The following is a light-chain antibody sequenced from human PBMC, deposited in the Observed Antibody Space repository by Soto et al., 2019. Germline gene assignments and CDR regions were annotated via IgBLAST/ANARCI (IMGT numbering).Light chain of an antibody. V-gene: IGKV1-39*01. CDR3: KESDSTSWT. CDR1: QSIRRY. J-gene: IGKJ1*01. Sequence: DMQMTQSPSSLSASVGDRVTITCRASQSIRRYLNWYQQKPGKAPNLLIYAASSLQSGVPSRFSDVVSGTHFTLTISSRQPKDFEIYYWKESDSTSWTCDKGTKVEIK. CDR2: AAS.